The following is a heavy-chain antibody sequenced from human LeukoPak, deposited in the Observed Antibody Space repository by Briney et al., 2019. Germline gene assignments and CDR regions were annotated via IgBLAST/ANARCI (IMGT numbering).Heavy chain of an antibody. Sequence: GGSLRLSCAASGFTFITYWMHWVRHAPGKGLVWVSRINSDGSSTSYADSVKGRFTISRDNAKNTLYLQMNSLRAEDTAVYYCARESAMGATTGDYWGQGTLVTVSS. J-gene: IGHJ4*02. V-gene: IGHV3-74*01. CDR2: INSDGSST. D-gene: IGHD1-26*01. CDR1: GFTFITYW. CDR3: ARESAMGATTGDY.